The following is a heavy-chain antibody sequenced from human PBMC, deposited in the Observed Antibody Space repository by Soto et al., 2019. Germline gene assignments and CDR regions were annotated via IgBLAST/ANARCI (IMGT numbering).Heavy chain of an antibody. D-gene: IGHD2-2*01. CDR2: ISGSVGST. CDR3: AKDQEARLVVPADY. J-gene: IGHJ4*02. Sequence: PGGSLRLSCAASGFTFSSYAMSWVRQAPGKGLEWVSAISGSVGSTYYADSVKGRFTISRDNSKNTLCLQMNSLRAEDTAVYYCAKDQEARLVVPADYWGQGTLVTVSS. CDR1: GFTFSSYA. V-gene: IGHV3-23*01.